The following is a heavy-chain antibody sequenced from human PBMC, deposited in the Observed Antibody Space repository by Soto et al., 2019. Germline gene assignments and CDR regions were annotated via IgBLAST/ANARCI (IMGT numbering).Heavy chain of an antibody. D-gene: IGHD3-10*01. Sequence: SETLSLTCAVSGGSISSRYWWSWVRQPPGKGLEWIGEIYHTGSTNYNPSLKSRVAISIDKSKNQFSLNLSSVTAADKAVYYCASKFGELLADAFDIWGQGTMVTVSS. CDR2: IYHTGST. V-gene: IGHV4-4*02. J-gene: IGHJ3*02. CDR3: ASKFGELLADAFDI. CDR1: GGSISSRYW.